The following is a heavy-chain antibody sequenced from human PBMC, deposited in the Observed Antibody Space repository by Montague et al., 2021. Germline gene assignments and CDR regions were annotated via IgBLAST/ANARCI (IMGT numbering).Heavy chain of an antibody. Sequence: SETLSLTCTVTGGSISEFYWSWIRQSLEKGLEWIGYIYDSGTTNYNPSLKSRVTISADTSMNQFSLNLRSVTAADTAVYFCARRLGIRAPFDYWGQGTLVTVSS. CDR1: GGSISEFY. J-gene: IGHJ4*02. D-gene: IGHD7-27*01. CDR3: ARRLGIRAPFDY. CDR2: IYDSGTT. V-gene: IGHV4-59*08.